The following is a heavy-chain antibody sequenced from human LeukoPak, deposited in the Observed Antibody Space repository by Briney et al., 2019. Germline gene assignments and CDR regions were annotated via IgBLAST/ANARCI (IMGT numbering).Heavy chain of an antibody. J-gene: IGHJ6*02. V-gene: IGHV3-33*01. CDR3: ARGYPLGNCSSTSCYPYYYYGMDV. CDR2: IWYDGSRK. D-gene: IGHD2-2*01. CDR1: GFIFSSHV. Sequence: GGSLRLSCSASGFIFSSHVMHWVRQAPGEGPEWVALIWYDGSRKDYADSVKGRFTVSRDNSKNTMHLQLDSLRVEDTAVYYCARGYPLGNCSSTSCYPYYYYGMDVWGQGTTVTVSS.